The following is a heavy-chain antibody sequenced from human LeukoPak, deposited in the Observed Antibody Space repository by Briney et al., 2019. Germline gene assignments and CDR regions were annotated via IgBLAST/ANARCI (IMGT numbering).Heavy chain of an antibody. CDR2: IYHSGST. CDR3: ARATPYYYDSSGYYLPDH. V-gene: IGHV4-30-2*01. CDR1: GGSISSGGYS. J-gene: IGHJ5*02. Sequence: SETLSLTCAVSGGSISSGGYSWSWIRQPPGKGLEWIGYIYHSGSTYYNPSLKSRVTISVDRSKNQFSLKLSSVTAADTAVCYRARATPYYYDSSGYYLPDHWGQGTLVTVSS. D-gene: IGHD3-22*01.